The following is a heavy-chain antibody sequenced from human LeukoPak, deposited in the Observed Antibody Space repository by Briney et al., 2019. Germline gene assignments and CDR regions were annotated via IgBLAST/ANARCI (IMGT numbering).Heavy chain of an antibody. V-gene: IGHV1-69*04. J-gene: IGHJ4*02. CDR2: IIPILGIA. CDR3: ARGAGIAAAGKGLDY. Sequence: SVKVSCKASGGTFSSYAISWVRQAPGQGLEWMGRIIPILGIANYAQKFQGRVTITADKSTSTAYMELSSLRSEDTAVYYCARGAGIAAAGKGLDYWGQGTLVTVSS. CDR1: GGTFSSYA. D-gene: IGHD6-13*01.